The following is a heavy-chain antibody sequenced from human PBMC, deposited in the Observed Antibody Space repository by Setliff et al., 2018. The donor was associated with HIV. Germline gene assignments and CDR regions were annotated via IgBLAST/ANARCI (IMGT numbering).Heavy chain of an antibody. CDR2: IYYTGST. CDR3: ARSLYYHGSGRSYFDY. Sequence: SLTCTVSGGSISSYYWSWIRQPPGKGLEWIGYIYYTGSTNYNPSLKSRVTISVDTSKNQFSLKLSSVTAADTAVYYCARSLYYHGSGRSYFDYWGQGTLVTVSS. V-gene: IGHV4-59*01. J-gene: IGHJ4*02. D-gene: IGHD3-10*01. CDR1: GGSISSYY.